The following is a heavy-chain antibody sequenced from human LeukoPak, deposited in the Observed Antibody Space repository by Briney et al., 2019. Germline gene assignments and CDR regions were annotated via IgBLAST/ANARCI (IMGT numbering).Heavy chain of an antibody. CDR1: GGSISSYY. CDR3: ARHAGGYSYGFDY. Sequence: PPETLSLTCTVSGGSISSYYWSWIRQPPGKGLEWIGYIYYSGSTNYNPSLKSRVTISVDTSKNQFSLKLSSVTAADTAVYYCARHAGGYSYGFDYWGQGTLVTVSS. V-gene: IGHV4-59*08. J-gene: IGHJ4*02. CDR2: IYYSGST. D-gene: IGHD5-18*01.